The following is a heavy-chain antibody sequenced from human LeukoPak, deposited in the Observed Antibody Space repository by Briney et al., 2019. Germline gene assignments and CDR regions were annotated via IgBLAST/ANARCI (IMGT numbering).Heavy chain of an antibody. J-gene: IGHJ4*02. V-gene: IGHV3-20*04. CDR2: INWNGGST. CDR3: ASEYSSSSGLDY. D-gene: IGHD6-6*01. Sequence: PGGSLRLSCAASGFTFDDYGMSWVRQAPGKGLEWVSGINWNGGSTGYADSVKGRFTISRDNAKNSLYLQMNSLRAEDTAVYYCASEYSSSSGLDYWGQGTLVTVSS. CDR1: GFTFDDYG.